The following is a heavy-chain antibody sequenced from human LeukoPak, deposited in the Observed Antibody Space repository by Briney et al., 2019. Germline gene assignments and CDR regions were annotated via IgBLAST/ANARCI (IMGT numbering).Heavy chain of an antibody. Sequence: ASVKVSRKASGYTFTTYYMHWVRQAPGQGLEWMAKINPSDGSTNYAQKFQGRVTMTRDTSTSTVCMELSSLRSEDTAVYYCTRVVVDSSGWYHFDYWGQGTLVTVSS. D-gene: IGHD6-19*01. J-gene: IGHJ4*02. CDR1: GYTFTTYY. V-gene: IGHV1-46*01. CDR3: TRVVVDSSGWYHFDY. CDR2: INPSDGST.